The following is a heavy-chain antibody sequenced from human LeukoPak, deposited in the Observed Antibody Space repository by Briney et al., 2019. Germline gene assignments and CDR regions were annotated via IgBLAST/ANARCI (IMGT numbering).Heavy chain of an antibody. CDR1: GYTFTGYC. Sequence: ASVKLSCKASGYTFTGYCMHLVRQAPGQGLEWMGWINPNSGGTNYAQKFQGRVTMTRDTSISTAYMEQSRLRSDDTAVYYSARVFRQWLARNAFDIWGQGTMVTVSS. J-gene: IGHJ3*02. D-gene: IGHD6-19*01. CDR2: INPNSGGT. CDR3: ARVFRQWLARNAFDI. V-gene: IGHV1-2*02.